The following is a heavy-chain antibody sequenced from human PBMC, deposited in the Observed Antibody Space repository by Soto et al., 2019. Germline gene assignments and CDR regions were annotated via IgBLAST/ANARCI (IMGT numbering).Heavy chain of an antibody. CDR2: ISSSSSYI. Sequence: GGSLRLSCAASGFTFSSYSMNWVRQAPGKGLEWVSSISSSSSYIYYADSVKGRFTISRDNAKNSLYLQMNSLRAEDTAVYYCARVDSSSLGDYYYGMDVWGQGTTVTVSS. CDR3: ARVDSSSLGDYYYGMDV. CDR1: GFTFSSYS. V-gene: IGHV3-21*01. D-gene: IGHD6-6*01. J-gene: IGHJ6*02.